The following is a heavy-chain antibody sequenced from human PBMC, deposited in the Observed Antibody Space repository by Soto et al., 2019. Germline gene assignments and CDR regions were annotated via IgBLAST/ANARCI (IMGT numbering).Heavy chain of an antibody. Sequence: KSGPTLVNPTQTLTLTCTFSGFSLSTSGVGVGWIRQPPGKALEWLALIYWDDDKRYSPSLKSRLTITKDTSKNQVVLTMTNMDPVDTATYYCAHCQYYYDSSGPFNAFHIWGQGAMVTV. V-gene: IGHV2-5*02. CDR1: GFSLSTSGVG. CDR3: AHCQYYYDSSGPFNAFHI. J-gene: IGHJ3*02. D-gene: IGHD3-22*01. CDR2: IYWDDDK.